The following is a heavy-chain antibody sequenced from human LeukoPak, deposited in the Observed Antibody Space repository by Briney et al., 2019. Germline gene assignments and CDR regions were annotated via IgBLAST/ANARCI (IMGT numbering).Heavy chain of an antibody. V-gene: IGHV3-21*01. CDR3: ARDDKNYDYYHSSPSDY. J-gene: IGHJ4*02. CDR1: GFTFSSYS. CDR2: ISSSGNYI. Sequence: GGSLRLSCAASGFTFSSYSMNWVRQAPGKGLEWVSSISSSGNYIYYADSVKGRFTISRDNAKNSLYLQLNSLRAEDTAVYYCARDDKNYDYYHSSPSDYWGQGTLVTVSS. D-gene: IGHD3-22*01.